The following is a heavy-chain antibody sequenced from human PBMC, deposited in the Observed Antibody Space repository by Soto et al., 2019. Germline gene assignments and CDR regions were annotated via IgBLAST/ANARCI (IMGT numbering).Heavy chain of an antibody. Sequence: QVQLVQSGAEEKKPGASVKFSCKASGYTFTSYAMHWVRQAPGQRLEWMGWINAGNSDTTYSQKFHGRVTITSDTSASTAYMELTSLRSEDTAVYYCARDFSMVGVAPGYWCQGTLGTVSS. CDR2: INAGNSDT. D-gene: IGHD3-22*01. V-gene: IGHV1-3*05. CDR3: ARDFSMVGVAPGY. J-gene: IGHJ4*02. CDR1: GYTFTSYA.